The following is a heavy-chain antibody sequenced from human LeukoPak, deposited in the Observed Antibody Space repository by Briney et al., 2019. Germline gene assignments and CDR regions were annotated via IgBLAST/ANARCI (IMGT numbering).Heavy chain of an antibody. Sequence: GRSLRLSCAASGFTFRSHGMHWVRQAPGKGLEWVAGVWYDGSNEDYADSVKGRFIISRDNSKNTLYLQMNSLRVDDTAVYYCAGTSEYSSGWSGLRDWGRGTLVTVSS. D-gene: IGHD6-19*01. V-gene: IGHV3-33*01. CDR3: AGTSEYSSGWSGLRD. CDR1: GFTFRSHG. CDR2: VWYDGSNE. J-gene: IGHJ4*02.